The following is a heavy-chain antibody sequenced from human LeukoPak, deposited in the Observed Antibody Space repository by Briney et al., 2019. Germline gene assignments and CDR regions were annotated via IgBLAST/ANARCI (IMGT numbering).Heavy chain of an antibody. CDR2: IYYSGST. Sequence: PSETLSLTCTVSGGSISSSSYYWGWIRQPPGKGLEWIGSIYYSGSTYYNPSLKSRVTISVDTSKNQFSPKLSSVTAADTAVYYCARHGVDYGDYYFDYWGQGTLVTVSS. CDR3: ARHGVDYGDYYFDY. V-gene: IGHV4-39*01. J-gene: IGHJ4*02. CDR1: GGSISSSSYY. D-gene: IGHD4-17*01.